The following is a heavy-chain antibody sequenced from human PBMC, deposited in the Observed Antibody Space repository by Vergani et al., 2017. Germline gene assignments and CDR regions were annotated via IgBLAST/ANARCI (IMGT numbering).Heavy chain of an antibody. CDR3: ARDRGCATISCYFSGAFDY. CDR2: ISSSSISI. CDR1: GFTFSNSY. V-gene: IGHV3-21*01. Sequence: EVQLVESGGGLVKPGGSLRLSCAASGFTFSNSYMNWVRQAPGKGLEWVSSISSSSISISYADSVKGRFTISRDNAKNSLYLQMNSLRAEDTAVYYCARDRGCATISCYFSGAFDYWGLGTLVSVSS. J-gene: IGHJ4*02. D-gene: IGHD2-2*01.